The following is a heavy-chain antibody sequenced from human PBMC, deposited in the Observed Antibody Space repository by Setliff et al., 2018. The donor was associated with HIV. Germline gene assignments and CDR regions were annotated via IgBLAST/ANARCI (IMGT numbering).Heavy chain of an antibody. D-gene: IGHD3-22*01. Sequence: LKISCKTSGYSFTTYWIGWVRQMPGKGLEWMAILYPGDSDTRYSPSFQSQVTVSADKSIGTAYLQWNSLKASDTALYFCARAPNSPYYSNVWYADHWGQGTLVTVPQ. J-gene: IGHJ5*02. V-gene: IGHV5-51*01. CDR2: LYPGDSDT. CDR1: GYSFTTYW. CDR3: ARAPNSPYYSNVWYADH.